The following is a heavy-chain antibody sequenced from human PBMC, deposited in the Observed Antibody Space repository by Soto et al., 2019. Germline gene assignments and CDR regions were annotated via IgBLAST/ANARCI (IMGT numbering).Heavy chain of an antibody. D-gene: IGHD3-10*01. CDR1: GYTFTSYY. V-gene: IGHV1-46*01. CDR2: INPSGGST. Sequence: ASVKVSCKASGYTFTSYYMHWVRQAPGQGLEWMGIINPSGGSTSYAQKFQGRVTMTGDTSTSTVYMELSSLRSEDTAVYYCARIRGYYYGSGSSPSYYYYGMDVWGQGTTVTVSS. CDR3: ARIRGYYYGSGSSPSYYYYGMDV. J-gene: IGHJ6*02.